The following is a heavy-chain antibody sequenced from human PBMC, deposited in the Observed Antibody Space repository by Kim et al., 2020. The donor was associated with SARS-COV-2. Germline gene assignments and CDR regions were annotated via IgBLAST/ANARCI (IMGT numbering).Heavy chain of an antibody. D-gene: IGHD5-12*01. V-gene: IGHV1-69*01. CDR3: ARGPWISSYVPFDY. Sequence: AQKFQGRVTITADASTSTAYMELSSLRSEDTAVYYCARGPWISSYVPFDYWGQGTLVTVSS. J-gene: IGHJ4*02.